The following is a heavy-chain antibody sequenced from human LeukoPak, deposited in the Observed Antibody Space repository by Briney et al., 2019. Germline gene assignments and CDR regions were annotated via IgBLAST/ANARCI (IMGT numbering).Heavy chain of an antibody. J-gene: IGHJ4*02. Sequence: SETLSLTCTVSGGSISSTSYYWGWIRQPPGKGLEWIGSIYYSGSTDYNPSLKSRVTISVDTSKNQFSLKLSSVTAADTTVYYCVRHGCPRRSSFQLTLDYWGQGILVTVSS. CDR1: GGSISSTSYY. D-gene: IGHD2-2*01. CDR2: IYYSGST. V-gene: IGHV4-39*01. CDR3: VRHGCPRRSSFQLTLDY.